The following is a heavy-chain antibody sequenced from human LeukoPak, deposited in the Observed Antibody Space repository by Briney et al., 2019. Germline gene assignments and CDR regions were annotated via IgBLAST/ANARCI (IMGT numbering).Heavy chain of an antibody. J-gene: IGHJ4*02. Sequence: GASVKVSCKASGYTFTGYYMHWVRQAPGQGLEWLGWINPYSGDTNYAQNFQGGVTVTRDTSISTAYMELSRLRSDDTAVYYCARLVHSGVGEDDYWGQGTLVIVSS. V-gene: IGHV1-2*02. CDR3: ARLVHSGVGEDDY. CDR1: GYTFTGYY. D-gene: IGHD3-16*01. CDR2: INPYSGDT.